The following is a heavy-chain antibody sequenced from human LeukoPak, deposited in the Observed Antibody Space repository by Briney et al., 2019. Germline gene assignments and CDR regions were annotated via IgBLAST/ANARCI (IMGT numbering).Heavy chain of an antibody. Sequence: GSLRLSCAASGFTFSSYAMSWVRQAPGKGLEWVSAISGSGGSTYYAGSVKGRFTISRDNSKNTLYLQMNSLRAEDTAVYYCAKGTGLLYYFDYWGQGTLVTVSS. V-gene: IGHV3-23*01. CDR1: GFTFSSYA. CDR3: AKGTGLLYYFDY. J-gene: IGHJ4*02. D-gene: IGHD2-15*01. CDR2: ISGSGGST.